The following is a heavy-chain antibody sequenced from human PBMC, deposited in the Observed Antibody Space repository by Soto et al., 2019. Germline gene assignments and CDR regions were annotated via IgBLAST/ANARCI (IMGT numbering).Heavy chain of an antibody. CDR3: AREPPSGSYIDY. CDR1: GGSISSYY. J-gene: IGHJ4*02. CDR2: IYYSGST. V-gene: IGHV4-59*01. D-gene: IGHD3-10*01. Sequence: QVQLQESGPGLVKPSETLSLTCTVSGGSISSYYWSWIRQPPGKGLEWIGYIYYSGSTNYNPSLKSRVTISVDTSKNQFSLKLSSVTAADTAVYYCAREPPSGSYIDYWGQGTLVTVSS.